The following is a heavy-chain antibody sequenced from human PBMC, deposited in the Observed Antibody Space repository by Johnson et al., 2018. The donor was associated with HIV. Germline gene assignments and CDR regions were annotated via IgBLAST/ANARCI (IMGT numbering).Heavy chain of an antibody. D-gene: IGHD4-17*01. Sequence: QVQLVESGGGVVQPGGSLRLSCAVSGFTFRNYGMHWVRQAPGKGLEWVSFIQYDGSKKYYADSVKGRFTISRDNSKHTLFLQMNSLRAEDTGVYYWARGSTPWGGDYVGYGFDIWGQGTMVTVSS. CDR1: GFTFRNYG. CDR3: ARGSTPWGGDYVGYGFDI. CDR2: IQYDGSKK. J-gene: IGHJ3*02. V-gene: IGHV3-30*02.